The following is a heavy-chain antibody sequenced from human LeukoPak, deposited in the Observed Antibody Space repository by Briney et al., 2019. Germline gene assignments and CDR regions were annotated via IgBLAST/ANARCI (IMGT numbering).Heavy chain of an antibody. J-gene: IGHJ1*01. D-gene: IGHD6-19*01. CDR3: ARVPLYSSGWYSYFQR. CDR2: IKQDGSEK. V-gene: IGHV3-7*01. CDR1: GFTFSSYW. Sequence: GGSLRLSCAASGFTFSSYWMSWVRQAPGKGLEWVANIKQDGSEKNYVDSVKGRFTISRDNAKNSLYLQMNSLRAEDTAVYYCARVPLYSSGWYSYFQRWGQGTLVTVSS.